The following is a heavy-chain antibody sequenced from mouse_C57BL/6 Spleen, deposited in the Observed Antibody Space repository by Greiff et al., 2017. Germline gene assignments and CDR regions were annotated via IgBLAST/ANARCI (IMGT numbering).Heavy chain of an antibody. CDR2: IHPNSGST. CDR1: GYTFTSYW. D-gene: IGHD1-1*01. Sequence: QVQLQQPGAELVKPGASVKLSCKASGYTFTSYWMHWVKQRPGQGLEWIGMIHPNSGSTNYNEKFKSKATLTVDKSSSTAYMQLNSLTSEDSAVYYCARCGGYYGGNFFDDWGQGTTLTVSS. V-gene: IGHV1-64*01. CDR3: ARCGGYYGGNFFDD. J-gene: IGHJ2*01.